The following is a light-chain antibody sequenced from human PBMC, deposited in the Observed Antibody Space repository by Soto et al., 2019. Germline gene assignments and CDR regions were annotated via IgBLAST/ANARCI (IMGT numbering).Light chain of an antibody. CDR3: QQRNNPLT. J-gene: IGKJ4*01. CDR2: DAS. Sequence: EIVLTQSPATLSLSPGERATLSCRASQSVRSFLAWYQQKPGQAPRLLIYDASIRATGVPARFSGGGSGTDFTLPISSLEPEDFAVYYCQQRNNPLTFGGGTKVDIK. V-gene: IGKV3-11*01. CDR1: QSVRSF.